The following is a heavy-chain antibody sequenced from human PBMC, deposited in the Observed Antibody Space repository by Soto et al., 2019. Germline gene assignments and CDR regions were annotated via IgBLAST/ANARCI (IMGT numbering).Heavy chain of an antibody. V-gene: IGHV6-1*01. Sequence: PSQTLSLTCAISGDSVSSDSAALNLSMQSPSRGLEWLGRTYYRSKWYNDYAVSVKGRISINPDTSKNLFSLQLNSVTPEDTAVYYCARDRKGGFVMDVWGQGTTVTVSS. J-gene: IGHJ6*02. CDR3: ARDRKGGFVMDV. CDR1: GDSVSSDSAA. D-gene: IGHD3-16*01. CDR2: TYYRSKWYN.